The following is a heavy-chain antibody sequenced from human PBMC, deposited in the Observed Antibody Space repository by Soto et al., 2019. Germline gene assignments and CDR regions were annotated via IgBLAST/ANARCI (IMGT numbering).Heavy chain of an antibody. V-gene: IGHV1-69*04. Sequence: SVKVSCKASGGTFSSYTISWVRQAPGQGLEWMGRIIPILGIANYAQKFQGRVTITADKSTSTAYMELSGLRSEDTAMYYCARDRKWGXFDYWAQRTLVTVSS. CDR3: ARDRKWGXFDY. CDR1: GGTFSSYT. CDR2: IIPILGIA. D-gene: IGHD1-26*01. J-gene: IGHJ4*02.